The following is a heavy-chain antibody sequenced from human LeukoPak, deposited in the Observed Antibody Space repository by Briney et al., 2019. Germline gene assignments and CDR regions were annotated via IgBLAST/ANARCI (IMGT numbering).Heavy chain of an antibody. D-gene: IGHD3-9*01. J-gene: IGHJ4*02. CDR3: ASLTGYVDY. CDR2: IYYSGST. Sequence: SETLSLTCTVSGYSISSSYYWSWIRQPPGKGLEWIGYIYYSGSTNYNPSLKSRVTISVDTSKNQFSLKLSSVTAADTAVYYCASLTGYVDYWGQGTLVTVSS. V-gene: IGHV4-61*01. CDR1: GYSISSSYY.